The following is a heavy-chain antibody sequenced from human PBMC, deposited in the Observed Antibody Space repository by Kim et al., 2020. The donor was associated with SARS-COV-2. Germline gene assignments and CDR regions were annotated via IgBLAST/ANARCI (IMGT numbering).Heavy chain of an antibody. CDR3: ARANTGTTGSHYYGMDV. D-gene: IGHD1-1*01. CDR2: INHSGST. Sequence: SETLSHTCAVYGGSFSGYYWSWIRQPPGKGLEWIGEINHSGSTNYNPSLKSRVTISVDTSKNQFSLKLSSVTAADTAVYYCARANTGTTGSHYYGMDVWGQGTTVTVSS. J-gene: IGHJ6*02. V-gene: IGHV4-34*01. CDR1: GGSFSGYY.